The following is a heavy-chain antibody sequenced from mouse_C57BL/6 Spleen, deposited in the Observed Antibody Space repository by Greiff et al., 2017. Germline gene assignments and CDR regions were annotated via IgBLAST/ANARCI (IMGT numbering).Heavy chain of an antibody. V-gene: IGHV14-2*01. D-gene: IGHD2-10*02. J-gene: IGHJ2*01. CDR2: IDPEDGET. Sequence: VQLQQSGAELVKPGASVKLSCKASGFNINGYYMHWVKQRTEQGLEWIGRIDPEDGETKYDPKFQGKATITADTSSNTAYLQLSSLTSEDTAVYYCARGYGNYFDYWGQGTTLTVSS. CDR1: GFNINGYY. CDR3: ARGYGNYFDY.